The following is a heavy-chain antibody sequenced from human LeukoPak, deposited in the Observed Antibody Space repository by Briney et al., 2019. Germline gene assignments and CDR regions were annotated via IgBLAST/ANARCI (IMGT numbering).Heavy chain of an antibody. Sequence: GESLKISCKGSGYAFTNHWIAWVRQMPAKRLEWMGIIYRADSDTRYSPSFQGQVTISADKSVRTAYWQWSSRKASDTAMYYCAFGAANWDQFDYWGQGTLVTVSS. CDR3: AFGAANWDQFDY. J-gene: IGHJ4*02. CDR2: IYRADSDT. CDR1: GYAFTNHW. V-gene: IGHV5-51*01. D-gene: IGHD7-27*01.